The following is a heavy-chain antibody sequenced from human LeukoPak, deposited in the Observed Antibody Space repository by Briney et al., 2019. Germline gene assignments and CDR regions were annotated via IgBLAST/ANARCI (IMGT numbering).Heavy chain of an antibody. CDR2: IYYSGGT. CDR1: GGSISSYY. D-gene: IGHD3-3*01. CDR3: ARVVKDYYDFWSGYYVFDY. J-gene: IGHJ4*02. Sequence: SETLSLTCTVSGGSISSYYWSWIRQPPGKGLEWIGYIYYSGGTNYNPSLKSRVTISVDTSKNQFSLKLSSVTAADTAVYYCARVVKDYYDFWSGYYVFDYWGQGTLVTVSS. V-gene: IGHV4-59*01.